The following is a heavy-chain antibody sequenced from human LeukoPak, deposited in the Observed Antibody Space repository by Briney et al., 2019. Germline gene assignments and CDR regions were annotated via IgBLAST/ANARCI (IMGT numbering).Heavy chain of an antibody. V-gene: IGHV3-30-3*01. J-gene: IGHJ4*02. D-gene: IGHD3-9*01. CDR1: GFTFSSYA. CDR3: ARTSDYDILTGYYLPHFDY. CDR2: ISYDGSNK. Sequence: GGSLRLSCAASGFTFSSYAMHWVRQAPGKGLEWVAVISYDGSNKYYADSVKGRFTISRDNSKNTLYLQMNSLRAEDTAVYYCARTSDYDILTGYYLPHFDYWGQGTLVTVSS.